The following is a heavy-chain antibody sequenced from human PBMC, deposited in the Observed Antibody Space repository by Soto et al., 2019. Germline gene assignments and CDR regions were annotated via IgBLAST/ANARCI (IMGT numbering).Heavy chain of an antibody. Sequence: SLRLSCAASGFTFDDYAMHWVRQAPGKGLEWVSGISWNSGSIGYADSVKGRFTISRDNAKNSLYLQMNSLRAEDTALYYCAKSPSYYGDFDYWGQGTLVTVSS. CDR1: GFTFDDYA. V-gene: IGHV3-9*01. CDR2: ISWNSGSI. J-gene: IGHJ4*02. D-gene: IGHD4-17*01. CDR3: AKSPSYYGDFDY.